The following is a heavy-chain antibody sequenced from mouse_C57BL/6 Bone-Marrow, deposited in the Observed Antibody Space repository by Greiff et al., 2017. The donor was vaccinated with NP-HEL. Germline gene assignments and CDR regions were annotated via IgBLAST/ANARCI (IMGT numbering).Heavy chain of an antibody. CDR1: GFTFSSYA. J-gene: IGHJ3*01. CDR3: ASDSEGFDY. CDR2: ISDGGSYT. Sequence: EVHLVESGGGLVKPGGSLKLSCAASGFTFSSYAMSWVRQTPEKRLEWVATISDGGSYTNYPDNVKGRFTISRDKAKNNLYLQLSHLKSEDTAMYYCASDSEGFDYWGQGTLVTVSA. V-gene: IGHV5-4*01.